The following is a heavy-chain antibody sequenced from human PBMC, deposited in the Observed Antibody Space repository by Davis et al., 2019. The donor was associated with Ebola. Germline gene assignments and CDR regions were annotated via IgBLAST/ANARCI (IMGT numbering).Heavy chain of an antibody. J-gene: IGHJ6*02. CDR1: GYTFTGYY. CDR3: ASQLELRLYYYYYYGMDV. D-gene: IGHD1-7*01. CDR2: MNPNSGNT. Sequence: AASVKVSCKASGYTFTGYYMHWVRQATGQGLEWMGWMNPNSGNTGYAQKFQGRVTMTRNTSISTAYMELSSLRSEDTAVYYCASQLELRLYYYYYYGMDVWGQGTTVTVSS. V-gene: IGHV1-8*02.